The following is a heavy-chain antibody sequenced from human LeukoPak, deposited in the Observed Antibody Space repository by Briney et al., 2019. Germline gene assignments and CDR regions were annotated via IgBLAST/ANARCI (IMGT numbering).Heavy chain of an antibody. CDR3: AKDDDFWSGYYFDY. CDR1: GFTFSDYY. CDR2: ISTSGTTI. J-gene: IGHJ4*02. D-gene: IGHD3-3*01. V-gene: IGHV3-11*01. Sequence: GGSLRLSCAASGFTFSDYYMSWIRQAPGKGLEWVSYISTSGTTIYYADSVKGRFTISRDNSKNTLYLQMNSLRAEDTAVYYCAKDDDFWSGYYFDYWGQGTLVTVSS.